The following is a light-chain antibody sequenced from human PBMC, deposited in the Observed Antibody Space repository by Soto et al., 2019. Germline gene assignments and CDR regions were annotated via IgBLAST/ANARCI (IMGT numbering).Light chain of an antibody. Sequence: DIVMTQSPLSLPVTPGEPASISCRSSQSLLYSNGYNYLDWYLQKPGQSPQLLIYLGSDRASGVPDRFRGSGSGTDFTLKISRVEAEDVGVYYCMQSLQTPWTFGQGRKRDI. J-gene: IGKJ1*01. CDR3: MQSLQTPWT. CDR2: LGS. V-gene: IGKV2-28*01. CDR1: QSLLYSNGYNY.